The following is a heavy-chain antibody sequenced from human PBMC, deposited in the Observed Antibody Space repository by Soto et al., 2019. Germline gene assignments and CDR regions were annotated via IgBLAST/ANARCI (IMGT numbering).Heavy chain of an antibody. Sequence: SETLSLTCTVSGGSISSGDYYWSWIRQPPGKGLEWIGYIYYSGSTYYNPSLKSRVTISVDTSKNQFSLKLSSVTAADTAVYYCARDHGDILTGYLGMDVWGQGTTVTVSS. J-gene: IGHJ6*02. V-gene: IGHV4-30-4*01. D-gene: IGHD3-9*01. CDR1: GGSISSGDYY. CDR2: IYYSGST. CDR3: ARDHGDILTGYLGMDV.